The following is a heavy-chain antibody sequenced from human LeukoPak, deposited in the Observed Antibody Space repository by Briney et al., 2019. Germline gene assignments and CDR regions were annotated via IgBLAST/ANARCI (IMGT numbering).Heavy chain of an antibody. CDR3: ARVGAYAAVNW. CDR1: GFPFSTYE. V-gene: IGHV3-48*03. J-gene: IGHJ4*02. Sequence: KPGGSLRLSCAASGFPFSTYEMNWVRQAPGKGLEWVSYISSSGSTIYYADSVKGRFTISRDNAKNSLHLQMNSLRAEDTAVYYCARVGAYAAVNWWGQGTLVTVSS. CDR2: ISSSGSTI. D-gene: IGHD1-20*01.